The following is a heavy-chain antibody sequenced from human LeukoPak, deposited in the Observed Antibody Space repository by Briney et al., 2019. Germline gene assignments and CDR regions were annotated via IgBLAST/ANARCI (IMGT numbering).Heavy chain of an antibody. CDR2: ISSSSSYI. J-gene: IGHJ4*02. CDR1: GFTFSSYS. V-gene: IGHV3-21*01. Sequence: TGGSLRLSCAASGFTFSSYSMNWVRQAPGKGLEWVSSISSSSSYIYYADSVKGRFTISRDNAKNSLYLQMNSLRAEDTAVYYCARDSGYYDSSGYPSHHFDYWGQGTLVTVSS. D-gene: IGHD3-22*01. CDR3: ARDSGYYDSSGYPSHHFDY.